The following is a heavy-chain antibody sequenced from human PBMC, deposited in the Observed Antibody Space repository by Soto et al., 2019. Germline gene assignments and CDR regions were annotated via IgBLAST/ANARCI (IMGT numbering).Heavy chain of an antibody. Sequence: LSLTGTVSGASITDYSWVWIRQPAGKGLEWIGRIFSSGSTNYNPSLKGRITMSLDTSKNQFSLKLNSATATDTAVYFCARDQGVVVTADNWFDPWGQGILVTGLL. D-gene: IGHD2-21*02. J-gene: IGHJ5*02. CDR2: IFSSGST. V-gene: IGHV4-4*07. CDR1: GASITDYS. CDR3: ARDQGVVVTADNWFDP.